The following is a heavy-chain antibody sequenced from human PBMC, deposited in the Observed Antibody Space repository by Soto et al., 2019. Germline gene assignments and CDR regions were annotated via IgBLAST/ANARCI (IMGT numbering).Heavy chain of an antibody. J-gene: IGHJ6*02. CDR3: ARGRFGYGFYYYYGMDV. D-gene: IGHD5-18*01. Sequence: SETLSLTCAVYGGSFSGHYWSWIRQPPGKGLEWIGEINHSGSTNYNPSLKSRATISVDTSKNQFSLKLSSVTAADTAVYYCARGRFGYGFYYYYGMDVWGQGTTVTVSS. CDR1: GGSFSGHY. CDR2: INHSGST. V-gene: IGHV4-34*01.